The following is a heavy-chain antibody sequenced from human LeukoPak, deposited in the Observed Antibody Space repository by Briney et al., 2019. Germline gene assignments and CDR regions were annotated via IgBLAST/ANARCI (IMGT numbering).Heavy chain of an antibody. CDR3: ATPPDYDSSGYYLFDY. CDR1: GFTFSSYA. D-gene: IGHD3-22*01. Sequence: GGSLRLSCAASGFTFSSYAMSWVRQAPGKGLEWVSAISGSGGSTYYADSVKGRFTISRDNSKTTLYLQMNSLRAEDTAVYYCATPPDYDSSGYYLFDYWGQGTLVTVSS. CDR2: ISGSGGST. V-gene: IGHV3-23*01. J-gene: IGHJ4*02.